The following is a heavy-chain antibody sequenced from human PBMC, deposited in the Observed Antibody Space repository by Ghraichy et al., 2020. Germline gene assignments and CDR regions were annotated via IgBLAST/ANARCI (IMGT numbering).Heavy chain of an antibody. Sequence: SETLSLTCAVYGGSFSGYYWSWIRQPPGKGLEWIGEINHSGSTNYNPSLKSRVTISVDTSKNQFSLKLSSVTAADTAVYYCAGCGYYYYYGMDVWGQGTTVTVSS. V-gene: IGHV4-34*01. CDR3: AGCGYYYYYGMDV. CDR1: GGSFSGYY. D-gene: IGHD2-21*01. J-gene: IGHJ6*02. CDR2: INHSGST.